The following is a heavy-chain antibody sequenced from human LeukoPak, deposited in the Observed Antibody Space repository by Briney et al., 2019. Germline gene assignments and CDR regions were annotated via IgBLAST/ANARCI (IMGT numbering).Heavy chain of an antibody. J-gene: IGHJ4*02. CDR1: GASIDTYY. CDR3: ARFTWGGQDY. V-gene: IGHV4-4*09. D-gene: IGHD3-16*01. CDR2: KHSSGNT. Sequence: PSETLSLTCTVSGASIDTYYWSWIRQPPGKGLEWIGYKHSSGNTNYNPSLKRRVTISIDTSKNQFSLKLGSVTAADTAVYYCARFTWGGQDYWGQGTLVTVSS.